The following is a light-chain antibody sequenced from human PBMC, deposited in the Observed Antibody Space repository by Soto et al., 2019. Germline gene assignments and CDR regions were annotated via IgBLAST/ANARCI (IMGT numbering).Light chain of an antibody. CDR1: SSDIGRYDY. CDR2: DVT. J-gene: IGLJ1*01. V-gene: IGLV2-14*03. CDR3: TSFTTAYTHV. Sequence: QSALTQPASVPGSPGQSITVSCTGTSSDIGRYDYVSWYQQHPGKVPKLLIYDVTNRPSGVSNRFSGSKSGNTASLTISGLRAEDEADYYCTSFTTAYTHVFGTGTKVTVL.